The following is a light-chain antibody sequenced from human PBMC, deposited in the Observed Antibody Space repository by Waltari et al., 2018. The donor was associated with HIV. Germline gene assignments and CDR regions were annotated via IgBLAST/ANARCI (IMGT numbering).Light chain of an antibody. J-gene: IGKJ2*01. Sequence: DIVMTQSPDSLVVSLGERATINCKSSQSVLYSSTNKNYLAWFQQKPGQPPKLLIYWASTRESGVPDRFSGSGSGTGFTLTISSLQSEDVAVYYCQQYYSTPYTFGQGTKLQIK. CDR2: WAS. V-gene: IGKV4-1*01. CDR3: QQYYSTPYT. CDR1: QSVLYSSTNKNY.